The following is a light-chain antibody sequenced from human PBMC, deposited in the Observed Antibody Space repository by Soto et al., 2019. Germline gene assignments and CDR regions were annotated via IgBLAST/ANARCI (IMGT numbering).Light chain of an antibody. CDR1: SSDVGGYNY. CDR2: EVS. J-gene: IGLJ2*01. Sequence: QSALTQPPSASGSPGQSVTISCTGTSSDVGGYNYVSWYQQYPGKAPKLRIYEVSKRPSGVPDRFSGSKSGNTASLTVSGLQAEDEADYYCSSYGGRNNLVFGGGTKLTVL. CDR3: SSYGGRNNLV. V-gene: IGLV2-8*01.